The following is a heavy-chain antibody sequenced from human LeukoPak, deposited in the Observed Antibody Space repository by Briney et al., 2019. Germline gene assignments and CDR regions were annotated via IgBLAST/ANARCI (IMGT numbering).Heavy chain of an antibody. CDR1: GYTLTELS. CDR2: FDPEDGET. D-gene: IGHD2-15*01. V-gene: IGHV1-24*01. Sequence: ASVKVSCKVSGYTLTELSMHWVRQAPGKGLEWKGGFDPEDGETIYAQKFQGRVTMTEDTSTDTACMELSSLRSEDTAVYYCATWADIVVVVAATYGAFDIWGQGTMVTVSS. CDR3: ATWADIVVVVAATYGAFDI. J-gene: IGHJ3*02.